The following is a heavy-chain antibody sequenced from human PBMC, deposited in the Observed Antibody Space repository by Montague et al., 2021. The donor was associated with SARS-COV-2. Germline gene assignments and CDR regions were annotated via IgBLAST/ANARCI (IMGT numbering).Heavy chain of an antibody. V-gene: IGHV4-61*02. J-gene: IGHJ5*01. Sequence: TLSLTCSDFGDSITNANYFWSWIRQPAGKGLEWIGRVYISGSTDYNPSLKSRVTMLLDKSANELTLRVTSVTAADTAVYYCARVSGYGSGSSFYCFDSWGQGSVVTVSS. CDR3: ARVSGYGSGSSFYCFDS. CDR2: VYISGST. CDR1: GDSITNANYF. D-gene: IGHD3-10*01.